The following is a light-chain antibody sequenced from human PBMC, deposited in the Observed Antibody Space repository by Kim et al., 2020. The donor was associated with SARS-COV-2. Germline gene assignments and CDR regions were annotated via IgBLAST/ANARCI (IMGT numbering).Light chain of an antibody. J-gene: IGLJ2*01. CDR3: QAWDSSTVV. CDR1: KLGDKY. Sequence: VSPGQTASITCSGDKLGDKYACWYQQKPGQSPVLVIDKDSKRPSGIPERFSGSNSGNTATLTISGTQAMDEADYYGQAWDSSTVVFGGGTQLTVL. CDR2: KDS. V-gene: IGLV3-1*01.